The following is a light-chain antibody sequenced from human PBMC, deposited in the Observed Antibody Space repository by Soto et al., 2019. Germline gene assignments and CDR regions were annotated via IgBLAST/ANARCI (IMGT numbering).Light chain of an antibody. CDR2: AAS. Sequence: DIQMTQSPSSLSASVGDRVIITCRANQSVTNYLNWYQQKPGKAPNLLIYAASNLQSGVPSRFSGRGSGTDFTLTIRSLQPEDFATYFCQQTDRSPLTFGGGTRVE. V-gene: IGKV1-39*01. CDR1: QSVTNY. CDR3: QQTDRSPLT. J-gene: IGKJ4*01.